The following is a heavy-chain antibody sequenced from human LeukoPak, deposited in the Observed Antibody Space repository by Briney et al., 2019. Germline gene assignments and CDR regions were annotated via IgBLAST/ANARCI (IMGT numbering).Heavy chain of an antibody. CDR2: ISSSSSTI. CDR1: GFTFSSYS. D-gene: IGHD6-19*01. Sequence: GGSLRLSCAASGFTFSSYSMNWVRQAPGKGLEWVSYISSSSSTIYYADSVKGRFTISRDNSKNTLYLQMNSLRAEDTAVYYCAKDRGPPIAVVSISDYWGQGTLVTVSS. CDR3: AKDRGPPIAVVSISDY. J-gene: IGHJ4*02. V-gene: IGHV3-48*01.